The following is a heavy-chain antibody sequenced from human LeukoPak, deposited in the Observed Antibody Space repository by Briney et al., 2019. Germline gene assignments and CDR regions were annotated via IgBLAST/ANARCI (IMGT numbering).Heavy chain of an antibody. Sequence: SETLSFTCTVSGGSISSYYWSWIRQPAGKGLEWIGRIYSTGSTNYNPSLKSRVTMSVDTSKNQFSLRLRSVTAADTAVYYCARDRNPLYDSSGYPREGFNYWGQGTLVTVSS. CDR1: GGSISSYY. CDR2: IYSTGST. V-gene: IGHV4-4*07. J-gene: IGHJ4*02. D-gene: IGHD3-22*01. CDR3: ARDRNPLYDSSGYPREGFNY.